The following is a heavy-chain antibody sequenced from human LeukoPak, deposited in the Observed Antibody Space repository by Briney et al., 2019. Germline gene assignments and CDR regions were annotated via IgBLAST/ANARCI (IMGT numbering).Heavy chain of an antibody. J-gene: IGHJ4*02. Sequence: ASVKVSCKASGYTFTSYGISWVRQAPGQGLEWMGWISAYNGNTNYAQKLQGRVTMTTDTSTSTAYMGLRSLRSDDTAVYYCARSHYYDSSGYYYHFDYWGQGTLVTVSS. V-gene: IGHV1-18*01. CDR3: ARSHYYDSSGYYYHFDY. CDR2: ISAYNGNT. D-gene: IGHD3-22*01. CDR1: GYTFTSYG.